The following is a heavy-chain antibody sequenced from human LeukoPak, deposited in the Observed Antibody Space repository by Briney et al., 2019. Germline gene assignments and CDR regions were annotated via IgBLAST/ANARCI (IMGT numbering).Heavy chain of an antibody. Sequence: GASVKVSCKASGYILSCYHMHWVRQAPGQGLEWMGWINPDNGDTNPAQQFQGRVTMTRYTSISTAYMELSRLRSDDTAVYYCARVATYYYDSGNYRSSLFYMELWRKRPTVTVSS. D-gene: IGHD3-22*01. CDR2: INPDNGDT. V-gene: IGHV1-2*02. J-gene: IGHJ6*03. CDR3: ARVATYYYDSGNYRSSLFYMEL. CDR1: GYILSCYH.